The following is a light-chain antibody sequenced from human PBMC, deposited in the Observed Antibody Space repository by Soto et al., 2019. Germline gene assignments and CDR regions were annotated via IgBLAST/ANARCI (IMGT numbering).Light chain of an antibody. J-gene: IGKJ5*01. CDR3: QLYGNSPPHT. Sequence: EIVLTQSPGTLSLSPGERATLSCRASQSVSNNYLAWYQQKPGQAPRLLIYSASSRATGIPDRFSGSGSGTDFTLTINRLEPEDFAVYYCQLYGNSPPHTFGQGTRLEIK. V-gene: IGKV3-20*01. CDR1: QSVSNNY. CDR2: SAS.